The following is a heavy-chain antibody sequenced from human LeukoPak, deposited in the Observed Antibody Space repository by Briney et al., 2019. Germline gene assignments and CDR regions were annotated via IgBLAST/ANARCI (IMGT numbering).Heavy chain of an antibody. CDR2: INPSGGST. CDR3: ARAGSSGYYYLDY. Sequence: ASVKVSCKASGGTFSSYAISWVRQAPGQGLEWMGIINPSGGSTSYAQKFQGRVTMTRDMSTSTVHMELSSLRSEDTAVYYCARAGSSGYYYLDYWGQGTLVTVSS. V-gene: IGHV1-46*01. J-gene: IGHJ4*02. D-gene: IGHD3-22*01. CDR1: GGTFSSYA.